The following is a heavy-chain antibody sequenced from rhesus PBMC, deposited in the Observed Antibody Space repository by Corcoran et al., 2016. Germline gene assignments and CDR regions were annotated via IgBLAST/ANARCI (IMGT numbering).Heavy chain of an antibody. CDR2: ISGRSGKT. D-gene: IGHD1-44*01. CDR1: GGSISRNY. V-gene: IGHV4-173*01. CDR3: ARSYSGNYFDY. J-gene: IGHJ4*01. Sequence: QLQLQESGPGLVQPSETLSFTCAVSGGSISRNYWSWIRQPPGQGLEWIGRISGRSGKTDDNCFLKRRVTISTDTSKNQFSRKLSSVTAADTAVYYCARSYSGNYFDYWGQGVLVTVSS.